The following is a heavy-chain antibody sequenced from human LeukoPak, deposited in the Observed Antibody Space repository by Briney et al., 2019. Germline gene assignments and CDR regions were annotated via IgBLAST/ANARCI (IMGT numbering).Heavy chain of an antibody. Sequence: GGSLRLSCAGSGFSFTSFAMSWVRQAPGRGLEWVSAMSGSGDNTYYADSVKGLFTISRDLSKNTLYLQMNSLRAGDTAVYYCAKSECIGSFCYVLDSWGQGTLVTVSS. J-gene: IGHJ4*02. CDR2: MSGSGDNT. V-gene: IGHV3-23*01. CDR1: GFSFTSFA. D-gene: IGHD2-15*01. CDR3: AKSECIGSFCYVLDS.